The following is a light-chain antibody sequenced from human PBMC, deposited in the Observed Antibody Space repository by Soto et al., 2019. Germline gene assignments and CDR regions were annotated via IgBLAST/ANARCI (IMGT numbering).Light chain of an antibody. CDR3: QQYGSSQWT. Sequence: EIVLTQSPGTLSLSPGERVTLSCRASQSVTSTYLAWYQQKPGQAPRLLIYSAPSRATGIPDRFSGSGSGTDFTLTISRLEPEDFAVYYCQQYGSSQWTFGQGTKVDIK. CDR2: SAP. V-gene: IGKV3-20*01. J-gene: IGKJ1*01. CDR1: QSVTSTY.